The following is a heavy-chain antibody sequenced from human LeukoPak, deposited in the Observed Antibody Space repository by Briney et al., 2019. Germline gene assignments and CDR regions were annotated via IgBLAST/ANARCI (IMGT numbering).Heavy chain of an antibody. J-gene: IGHJ4*02. Sequence: GGSLRLSCAASGFTFSSYDMHWVRQAPGKGLEWVAVLWYDGNNRYYADSVKGRFTISRDNSKNTLYLQMNSLRAEDAAVYYCARESAAGTCDYWGQGTLVTVSS. CDR3: ARESAAGTCDY. CDR1: GFTFSSYD. V-gene: IGHV3-33*01. D-gene: IGHD6-13*01. CDR2: LWYDGNNR.